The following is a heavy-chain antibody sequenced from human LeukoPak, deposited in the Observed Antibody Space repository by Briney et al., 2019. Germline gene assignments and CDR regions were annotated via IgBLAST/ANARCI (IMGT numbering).Heavy chain of an antibody. J-gene: IGHJ4*02. V-gene: IGHV3-23*01. Sequence: GGSLRLSCAASGFTFSSYAMSWVRQAPGKGLEWVSTISGSGGSRYYADSVEGRFTISRDNSKNTLYLQMNSLRAEDTAVYYCANANYYDSSGYELFDFWGQGTLVTVSS. CDR1: GFTFSSYA. D-gene: IGHD3-22*01. CDR2: ISGSGGSR. CDR3: ANANYYDSSGYELFDF.